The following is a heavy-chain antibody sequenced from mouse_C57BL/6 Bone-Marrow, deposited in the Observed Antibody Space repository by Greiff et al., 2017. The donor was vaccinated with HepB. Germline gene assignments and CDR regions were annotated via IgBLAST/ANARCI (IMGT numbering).Heavy chain of an antibody. CDR3: ARPLYYGNSYFDY. J-gene: IGHJ2*01. CDR2: INPSSGYT. Sequence: VQLQQSGAELARPGASVKMSCKASGYTFTSYTVHWVKQRPGQGLEWIGYINPSSGYTKYNQKFKDKATLTADKSSSTAYMQLSSLTSEDSAVYYCARPLYYGNSYFDYWGQGTTLTVSS. D-gene: IGHD2-1*01. CDR1: GYTFTSYT. V-gene: IGHV1-4*01.